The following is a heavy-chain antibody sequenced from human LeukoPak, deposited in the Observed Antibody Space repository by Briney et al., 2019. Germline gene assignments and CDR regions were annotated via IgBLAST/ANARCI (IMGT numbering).Heavy chain of an antibody. CDR1: GFTLEDFG. D-gene: IGHD6-19*01. CDR2: INRNSVIS. J-gene: IGHJ3*02. V-gene: IGHV3-20*04. CDR3: ARLFTRIAVAGTGAFDI. Sequence: GGSLRLSCEASGFTLEDFGMSWVRQVPGKGLEWFAGINRNSVISGHADSLKGRFTISRDNAKNSLYRQTNSLRAEDTAVYYCARLFTRIAVAGTGAFDIWGRETMVTVS.